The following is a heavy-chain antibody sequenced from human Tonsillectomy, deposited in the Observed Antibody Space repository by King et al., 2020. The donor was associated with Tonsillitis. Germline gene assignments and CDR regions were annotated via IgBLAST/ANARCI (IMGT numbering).Heavy chain of an antibody. Sequence: QLVQSGAEVKKPGESLKISCKGSGYSFTSYWIGWVRQMPGKGLEWMGIIYPGDSDTRYSPSFQGQVTISADKSISTAYLQWSSLKASDTAMYNCARTTGIAAAGHYFDYWGQGTLVTVSS. CDR1: GYSFTSYW. CDR3: ARTTGIAAAGHYFDY. V-gene: IGHV5-51*03. D-gene: IGHD6-13*01. J-gene: IGHJ4*02. CDR2: IYPGDSDT.